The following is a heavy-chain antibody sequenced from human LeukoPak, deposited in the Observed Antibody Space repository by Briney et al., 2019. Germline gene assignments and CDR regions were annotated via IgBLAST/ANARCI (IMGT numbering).Heavy chain of an antibody. CDR2: IYYSGST. V-gene: IGHV4-61*02. CDR3: AWGGYLYPDY. Sequence: SETLSLTCTVSGGSISSGSYYWSWIRQPAGKGLEWIGRIYYSGSTYYNPSLKSRVTISVDTSKNQFSLKLSSVTAADTAVYYCAWGGYLYPDYWGQGTLVTVSS. CDR1: GGSISSGSYY. J-gene: IGHJ4*02. D-gene: IGHD3-3*01.